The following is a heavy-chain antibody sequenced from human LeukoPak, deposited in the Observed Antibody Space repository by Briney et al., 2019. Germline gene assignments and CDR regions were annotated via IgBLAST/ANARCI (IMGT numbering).Heavy chain of an antibody. CDR1: GYTFTSYG. CDR2: ISAYNGNT. D-gene: IGHD2-21*02. V-gene: IGHV1-18*01. Sequence: GASVKVSCKASGYTFTSYGISWVRQAPGQGLEWMGWISAYNGNTNYAQKLQGRVTMTEDTSTDTAYMELSRLRSDDTAVYYCARGATAYCGGDCYSDWFDPWGQGTTVTVSS. CDR3: ARGATAYCGGDCYSDWFDP. J-gene: IGHJ5*01.